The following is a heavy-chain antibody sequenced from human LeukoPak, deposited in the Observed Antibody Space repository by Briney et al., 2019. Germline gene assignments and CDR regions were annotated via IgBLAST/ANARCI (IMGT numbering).Heavy chain of an antibody. CDR1: GGTFSSYA. V-gene: IGHV1-69*13. CDR3: ASVRVVAGPYYFDY. D-gene: IGHD2-15*01. CDR2: IIPIFGTA. J-gene: IGHJ4*02. Sequence: ASVKVSCKASGGTFSSYAISWVRQAPGQGLEWMGGIIPIFGTANYAQKFQGRVTITADESTSTAYMELSSLRSEDTAVYYCASVRVVAGPYYFDYWGQGTLVTVSS.